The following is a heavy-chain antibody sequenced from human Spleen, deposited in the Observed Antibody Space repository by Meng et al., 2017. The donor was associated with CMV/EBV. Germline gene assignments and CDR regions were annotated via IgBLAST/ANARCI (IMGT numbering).Heavy chain of an antibody. J-gene: IGHJ4*02. CDR3: ARDNDWGPDY. CDR2: IYPNSGGT. V-gene: IGHV1-2*02. CDR1: GYRFTDHY. Sequence: SVKVSCKASGYRFTDHYFHWVRQAPGQGLEWMGWIYPNSGGTHYAQKFQGRLTVTRDTSISPGYMELSSLGSDDTAVYYCARDNDWGPDYWGQGTLVTVSS. D-gene: IGHD7-27*01.